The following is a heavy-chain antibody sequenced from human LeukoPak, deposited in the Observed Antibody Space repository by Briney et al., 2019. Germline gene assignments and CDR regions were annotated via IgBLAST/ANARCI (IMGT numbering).Heavy chain of an antibody. Sequence: PGGSLRLSCAASGFTLSSYAMSWVRQAPGKGLEWVSAISGSGGSTYYADSVKGRFTISRDNSKNTLYLQMNSLRAEDTVVYYCAKPPPRFLEWLFYFDYWGQGTLVTVSS. J-gene: IGHJ4*02. CDR1: GFTLSSYA. CDR3: AKPPPRFLEWLFYFDY. CDR2: ISGSGGST. V-gene: IGHV3-23*01. D-gene: IGHD3-3*01.